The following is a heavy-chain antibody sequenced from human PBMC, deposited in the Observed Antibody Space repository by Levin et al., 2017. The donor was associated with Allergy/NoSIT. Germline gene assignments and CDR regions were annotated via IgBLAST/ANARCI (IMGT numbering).Heavy chain of an antibody. V-gene: IGHV3-30*18. D-gene: IGHD6-13*01. J-gene: IGHJ4*02. CDR3: AKVGAAAVD. CDR2: ISYDGSNK. Sequence: GESLKISCAASGFTFSSYGMHWVRQAPGKGLEWVAVISYDGSNKYYADSVKGRFTISRDNSKNTLYLQMNSLRAEDTAVYYCAKVGAAAVDWGQGTLVTVSS. CDR1: GFTFSSYG.